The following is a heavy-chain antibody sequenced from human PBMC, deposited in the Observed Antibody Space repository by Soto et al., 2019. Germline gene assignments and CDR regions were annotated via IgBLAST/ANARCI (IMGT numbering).Heavy chain of an antibody. Sequence: GGSLRLSCAASGFTFSSYGMHWVRQAPGKGLEWVAVISYDGSNKYYADSVKGRFTISRDNSKNTLYLQMNSLKTEDTAVYYCTTDLPDSNYWGQGTLVTVSS. J-gene: IGHJ4*02. D-gene: IGHD3-22*01. CDR2: ISYDGSNK. CDR1: GFTFSSYG. CDR3: TTDLPDSNY. V-gene: IGHV3-30*03.